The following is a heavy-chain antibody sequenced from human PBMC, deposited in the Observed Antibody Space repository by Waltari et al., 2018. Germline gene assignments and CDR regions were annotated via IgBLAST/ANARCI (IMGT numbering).Heavy chain of an antibody. CDR1: GFTFSSYA. V-gene: IGHV3-23*01. J-gene: IGHJ4*02. CDR3: ANILSSGWEFDY. D-gene: IGHD6-19*01. CDR2: ISGSGGST. Sequence: EVQLLESGGGLVQPGGSLRLSCAASGFTFSSYAMSWVRQAPGKGLEWVSAISGSGGSTYYADSVKGRFTISRDNSKNTLYLQMNSLRAEDTAVYYCANILSSGWEFDYWGQGTLVTVSS.